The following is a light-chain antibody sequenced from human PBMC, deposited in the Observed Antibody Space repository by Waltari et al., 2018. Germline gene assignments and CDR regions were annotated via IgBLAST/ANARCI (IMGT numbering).Light chain of an antibody. CDR1: NSNIGTNT. CDR2: ANN. CDR3: AAWDDSLRSVL. Sequence: QSVLTQPPSASGTPGQRVTFPFSGSNSNIGTNTANWYQQLSGTAPKLLIYANNQRPSGVPDRFSGSKSDTSASLVISGLQSEDEADYYCAAWDDSLRSVLFGGGTKLTVL. V-gene: IGLV1-44*01. J-gene: IGLJ2*01.